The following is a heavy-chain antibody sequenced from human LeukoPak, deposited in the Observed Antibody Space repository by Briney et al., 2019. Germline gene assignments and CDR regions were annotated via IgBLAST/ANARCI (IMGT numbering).Heavy chain of an antibody. Sequence: SETLSLTCTGSGGSISSGGSYWSWIRQHPGTALEWMGYIYYSGSTYYNPSLKSRVTISVDTSKNQLSLKLSSVTAADTAVYYCARDFFFQEEDGIRDDAFDIWGQGTMVTVSS. CDR2: IYYSGST. J-gene: IGHJ3*02. CDR1: GGSISSGGSY. V-gene: IGHV4-31*03. D-gene: IGHD2-21*01. CDR3: ARDFFFQEEDGIRDDAFDI.